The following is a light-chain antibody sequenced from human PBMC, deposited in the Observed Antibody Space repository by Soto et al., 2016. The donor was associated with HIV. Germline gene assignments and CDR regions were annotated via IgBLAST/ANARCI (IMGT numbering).Light chain of an antibody. CDR3: QQTYNTRMYT. CDR2: AAS. Sequence: DIQLTQSPSSLSASAGDRVTITCRSSQSISKYLNWYQQKPGKAPKLLIYAASSLQSGVPSRFSGSESGTDFTLTISSLQPEDFATYYCQQTYNTRMYTFGQGTKLEIK. V-gene: IGKV1-39*01. J-gene: IGKJ2*01. CDR1: QSISKY.